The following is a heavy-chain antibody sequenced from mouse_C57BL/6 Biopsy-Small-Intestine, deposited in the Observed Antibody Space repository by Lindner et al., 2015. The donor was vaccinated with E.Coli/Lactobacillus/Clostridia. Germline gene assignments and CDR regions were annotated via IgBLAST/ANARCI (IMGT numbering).Heavy chain of an antibody. CDR3: ARDCTTTSCPFDY. J-gene: IGHJ4*01. CDR1: GYTFASYG. V-gene: IGHV1-7*01. CDR2: ISAYNGNI. Sequence: SVKVSCTASGYTFASYGISWVRQAPGQGLETMGWISAYNGNIKVAQKFQGRVTMTTDRSTSTAYMELRGLRSDDTAVYYCARDCTTTSCPFDYWGQGTLVTVSS. D-gene: IGHD1-1*01.